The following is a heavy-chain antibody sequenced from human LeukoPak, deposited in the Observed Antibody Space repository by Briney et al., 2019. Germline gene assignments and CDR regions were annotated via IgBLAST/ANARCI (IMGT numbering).Heavy chain of an antibody. V-gene: IGHV4-59*02. CDR1: GGSVSSYY. CDR2: IYDSGST. D-gene: IGHD1-1*01. Sequence: SETLSLTCSVSGGSVSSYYWSWIRQPPGKGLEWIGYIYDSGSTNYNPSLKSRVTISVDTSKNQFSLKLSSVTAADTAVYYCARVGRTGTNRNNWFDPWGQGTLVAVSS. J-gene: IGHJ5*02. CDR3: ARVGRTGTNRNNWFDP.